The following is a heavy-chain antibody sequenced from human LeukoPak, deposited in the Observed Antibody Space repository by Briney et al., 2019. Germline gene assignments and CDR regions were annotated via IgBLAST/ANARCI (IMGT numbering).Heavy chain of an antibody. CDR1: GFTVSNNY. V-gene: IGHV3-53*01. Sequence: GGSLRLSCAVSGFTVSNNYMSWVRQAPGKGLEWVSVIYSGDSTKYADSVKGRFTISRDTSKNTVSLQVNSLRAEDTAIYYCARVGSAWYGLDYWGQGTLVTVSS. CDR3: ARVGSAWYGLDY. J-gene: IGHJ4*02. D-gene: IGHD6-19*01. CDR2: IYSGDST.